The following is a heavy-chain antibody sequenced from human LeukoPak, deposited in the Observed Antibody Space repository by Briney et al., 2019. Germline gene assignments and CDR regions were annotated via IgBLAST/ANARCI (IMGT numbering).Heavy chain of an antibody. Sequence: GGSLRLSCAASGFTFDDYVMHWVRQAPGKGLEWVSLITGDGYSTYYADSVKGRFTISRDNSKNSLYLQMNSLRTEDTALYYCAKDVSIAAEYFNSGMDVWGQGITVTVSS. CDR1: GFTFDDYV. CDR3: AKDVSIAAEYFNSGMDV. J-gene: IGHJ6*02. V-gene: IGHV3-43*02. D-gene: IGHD6-13*01. CDR2: ITGDGYST.